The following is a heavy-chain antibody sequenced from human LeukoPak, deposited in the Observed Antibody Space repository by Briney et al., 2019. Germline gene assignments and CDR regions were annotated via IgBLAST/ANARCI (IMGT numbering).Heavy chain of an antibody. CDR3: VREHYNYYMDV. Sequence: GRSLRLSCAASGLTLDDYGMSWVRQAPGKGREWVSGINWNGGSTDYADSVKGRFTISRDNGKNSLYLQMNSLRAEDTALYYCVREHYNYYMDVWGKGTTVTVSS. CDR2: INWNGGST. CDR1: GLTLDDYG. J-gene: IGHJ6*03. V-gene: IGHV3-20*04.